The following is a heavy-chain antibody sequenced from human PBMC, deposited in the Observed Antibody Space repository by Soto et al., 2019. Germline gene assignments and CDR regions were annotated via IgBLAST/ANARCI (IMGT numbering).Heavy chain of an antibody. J-gene: IGHJ6*02. V-gene: IGHV3-30*18. CDR1: GFTVSSYG. CDR2: ISYDGSNK. Sequence: QVQLVEYGGAVVQPGGSLRLSCAASGFTVSSYGMHWVRQAPGKGLEWVAVISYDGSNKYYADSVKGRFTISRDNSKNTLYLQMNSLRAEDTAVYYCAKEPIPVYYYYGMDVWGQGTTVTVSS. CDR3: AKEPIPVYYYYGMDV.